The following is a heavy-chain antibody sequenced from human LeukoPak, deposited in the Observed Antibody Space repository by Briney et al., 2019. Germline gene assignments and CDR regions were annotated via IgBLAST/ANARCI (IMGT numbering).Heavy chain of an antibody. CDR2: IKSNLDGGTT. Sequence: PGGSLRLSCVASGFNFYSFTMNWVRQAPGKGLEWVGRIKSNLDGGTTDFAAPVKGRFSISRDDLARTLYLQMNNLKADDTGVYYCTTDFSHFDFSSGYYSYWGQGSLVTVSS. CDR1: GFNFYSFT. CDR3: TTDFSHFDFSSGYYSY. V-gene: IGHV3-15*05. D-gene: IGHD3-3*01. J-gene: IGHJ4*02.